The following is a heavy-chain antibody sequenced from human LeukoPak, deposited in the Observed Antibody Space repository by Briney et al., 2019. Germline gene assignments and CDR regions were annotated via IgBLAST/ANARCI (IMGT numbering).Heavy chain of an antibody. J-gene: IGHJ5*02. D-gene: IGHD1-14*01. Sequence: PGGSLRLSGAASGFTFSSYAMSWVCQAPGKGLVCVSRISSDGSSTTYADSVKGRFTISRDNAENTLYLQMNSLRAEDTAVYYCAREARKGFDPWGQGTLVTVSS. CDR1: GFTFSSYA. CDR2: ISSDGSST. CDR3: AREARKGFDP. V-gene: IGHV3-74*01.